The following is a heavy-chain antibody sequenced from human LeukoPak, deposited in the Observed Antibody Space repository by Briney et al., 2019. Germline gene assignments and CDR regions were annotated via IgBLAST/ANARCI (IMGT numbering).Heavy chain of an antibody. CDR1: GGSISSYY. V-gene: IGHV4-4*07. CDR2: IYISGSGST. CDR3: ARGSYCSSTSCLLFDY. Sequence: SETLSLTCTVSGGSISSYYWSWIRQPAGKGLEWIGRIYISGSGSTNYNPSLRSRVTMSVDTSKNQFSLKLSSVTAADTAVYYCARGSYCSSTSCLLFDYWGQGTLVTVSS. J-gene: IGHJ4*02. D-gene: IGHD2-2*01.